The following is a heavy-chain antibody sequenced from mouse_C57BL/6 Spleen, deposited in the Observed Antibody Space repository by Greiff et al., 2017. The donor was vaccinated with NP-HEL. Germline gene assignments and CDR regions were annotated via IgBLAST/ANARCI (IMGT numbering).Heavy chain of an antibody. CDR1: GYTFTSYW. CDR3: ARSGPYAMDY. V-gene: IGHV1-50*01. J-gene: IGHJ4*01. Sequence: QVQLKQPGAELVKPGASVKLSCKASGYTFTSYWMQWVKQRPGQGLEWIGEIDPSDSYTNYNQKFKGKATLTVDTSSSTAYMQLSSLTSEDSAVYYCARSGPYAMDYWGQGTSVTVSS. CDR2: IDPSDSYT. D-gene: IGHD3-1*01.